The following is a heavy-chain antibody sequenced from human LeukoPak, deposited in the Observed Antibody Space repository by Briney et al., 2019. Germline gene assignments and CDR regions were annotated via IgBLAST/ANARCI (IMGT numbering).Heavy chain of an antibody. CDR2: IGSDNKP. Sequence: SGGSLSLSCEASGFTFISYAMAWVRQAPGKGLEWVSSIGSDNKPHYSESVKGRFAISRDNSKSMLFLQLNSLRAEDTALYYCDRDPHYYVGIDVWGQGTTVTVSS. D-gene: IGHD3-10*02. CDR3: DRDPHYYVGIDV. J-gene: IGHJ6*02. CDR1: GFTFISYA. V-gene: IGHV3-23*05.